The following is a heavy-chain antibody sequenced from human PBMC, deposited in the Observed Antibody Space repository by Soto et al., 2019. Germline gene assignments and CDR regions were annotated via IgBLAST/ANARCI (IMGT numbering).Heavy chain of an antibody. Sequence: EVQLVESGGGLVKPGGSLRLSCAASGFTFSSHSMNWVRQAPGKGLEWVSSISSSSSHRQYADSVKGRFTISRDNAKNSLYLQMNRLRAEDTAVYYCGADVVVIAAKGNWGQGTLVTVSS. CDR1: GFTFSSHS. J-gene: IGHJ4*02. CDR2: ISSSSSHR. D-gene: IGHD2-15*01. CDR3: GADVVVIAAKGN. V-gene: IGHV3-21*01.